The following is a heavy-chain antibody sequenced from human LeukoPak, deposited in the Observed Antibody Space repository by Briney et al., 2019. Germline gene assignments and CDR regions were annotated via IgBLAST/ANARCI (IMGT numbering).Heavy chain of an antibody. CDR3: ATTPERPLGFSSRTGAFDI. CDR1: GGSISSGSYY. CDR2: IYTSGGT. J-gene: IGHJ3*02. D-gene: IGHD2-2*01. Sequence: SQTLSLTCTVSGGSISSGSYYWSWIRQPVGKGLEWIGHIYTSGGTNYNPSLKSRVTISVDTSKNQFSLKLRSVTAADTAVYYCATTPERPLGFSSRTGAFDIWGQGTMVTVSS. V-gene: IGHV4-61*09.